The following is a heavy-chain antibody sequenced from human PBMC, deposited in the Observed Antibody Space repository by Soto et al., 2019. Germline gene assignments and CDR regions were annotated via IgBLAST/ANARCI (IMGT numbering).Heavy chain of an antibody. J-gene: IGHJ4*02. D-gene: IGHD3-9*01. V-gene: IGHV3-48*04. Sequence: GGSLRLSCTASGFTFSRHAMTWVRQAPGKGLEWVSYIFASSTTIYYADSVKGRFTVSRDNAQNSLFLLMNSLRAEDTAVYYCARDKDWAFDYWGQGTLVTVSS. CDR3: ARDKDWAFDY. CDR1: GFTFSRHA. CDR2: IFASSTTI.